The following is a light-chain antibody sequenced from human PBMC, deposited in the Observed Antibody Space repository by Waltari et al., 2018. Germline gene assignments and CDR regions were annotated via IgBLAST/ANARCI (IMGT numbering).Light chain of an antibody. CDR1: RSNIGAGYD. J-gene: IGLJ3*02. CDR2: RND. V-gene: IGLV1-40*01. CDR3: GTWDDSLNGRWV. Sequence: QSVLTQPPSVSGAPGQRVTISCTGSRSNIGAGYDVHWYQQLPGTAPNLFIYRNDLRPSGVPDRFSGSKSGTSASLVISGLQSEDEADYYCGTWDDSLNGRWVFGGGTKVTV.